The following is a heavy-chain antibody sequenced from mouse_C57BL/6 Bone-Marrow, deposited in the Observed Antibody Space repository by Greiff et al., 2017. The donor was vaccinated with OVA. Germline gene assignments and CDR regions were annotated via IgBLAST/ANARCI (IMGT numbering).Heavy chain of an antibody. CDR3: ARVGSNSGAMDY. CDR2: IFPGSGST. Sequence: QVHVKQPGAELVKPGASVKMSCKASGYTFTSYWITWVKQRPGQGLVWFGDIFPGSGSTNYNEKFKSKDTLTVDTSSSTAYMQLSSLTAEDSAVYYCARVGSNSGAMDYWGQGTSVTVSS. J-gene: IGHJ4*01. CDR1: GYTFTSYW. V-gene: IGHV1-55*01. D-gene: IGHD2-5*01.